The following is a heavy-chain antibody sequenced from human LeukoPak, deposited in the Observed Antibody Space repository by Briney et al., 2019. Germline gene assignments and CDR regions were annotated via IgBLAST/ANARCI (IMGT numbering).Heavy chain of an antibody. J-gene: IGHJ3*02. CDR1: GYTFTSYY. Sequence: ASVKVSCKASGYTFTSYYMHWVRQAPGQGLEWMGIINPSGGSTSYARKFQGRVTMTRDTSISTAYMELSRLRSDDTAVYYCARTIFGVVFGAFDIWGQGTMVTVSS. D-gene: IGHD3-3*01. CDR3: ARTIFGVVFGAFDI. CDR2: INPSGGST. V-gene: IGHV1-46*01.